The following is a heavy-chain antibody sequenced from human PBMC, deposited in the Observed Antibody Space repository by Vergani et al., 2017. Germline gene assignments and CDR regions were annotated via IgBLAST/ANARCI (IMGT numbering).Heavy chain of an antibody. CDR1: GGPISSGDYY. CDR2: IYYSGST. Sequence: QVQLQESGPGLVKPSQTLSLTCTVPGGPISSGDYYWSWIRQPPGKGLEWIGYIYYSGSTYDNPSIKSRVTITVDTSKNQFSLKLSSVTAADTAVYYCASVYGADWYFDLWGRGTLVTVSS. J-gene: IGHJ2*01. D-gene: IGHD4-17*01. V-gene: IGHV4-30-4*01. CDR3: ASVYGADWYFDL.